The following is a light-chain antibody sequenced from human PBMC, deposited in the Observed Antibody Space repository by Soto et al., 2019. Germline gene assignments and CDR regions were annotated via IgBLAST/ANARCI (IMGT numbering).Light chain of an antibody. CDR1: QSVSSSY. J-gene: IGKJ5*01. CDR3: QRRGNRPP. V-gene: IGKV3D-20*02. Sequence: EIVLTQSPGTLSLSPGERATLSCRASQSVSSSYLAWYQQKPGQAPRLLIYGASTRATGIPDRFSGSGSGADFTLTISSLEPEVFATYFCQRRGNRPPFGQGTRLEIK. CDR2: GAS.